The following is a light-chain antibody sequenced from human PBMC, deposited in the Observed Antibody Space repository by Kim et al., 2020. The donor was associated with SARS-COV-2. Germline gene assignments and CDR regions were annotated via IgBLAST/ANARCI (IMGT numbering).Light chain of an antibody. CDR1: GRHSTHP. CDR2: LKREGSR. J-gene: IGLJ3*02. Sequence: ASVKRTCTLTGRHSTHPNAWHQQQPGQGAQYWMKLKREGSRREGDGITARSAGSSAGAERSLTPSSRQSEDEADYYSQAWGTGIWVFGGGTQLTVL. CDR3: QAWGTGIWV. V-gene: IGLV4-69*01.